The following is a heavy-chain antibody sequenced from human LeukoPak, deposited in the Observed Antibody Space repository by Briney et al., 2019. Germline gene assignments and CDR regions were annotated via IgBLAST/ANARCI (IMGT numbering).Heavy chain of an antibody. CDR2: FDPEDGET. CDR3: ARGTYYYDSSGYSPYYFDY. D-gene: IGHD3-22*01. J-gene: IGHJ4*02. Sequence: ASVKVSCKVSGYTLTELSMHWVRQAPGKGLEWMGGFDPEDGETIYAQKFQGRVTMTEDTSTDTAYMELSSLRSEDTAVYYCARGTYYYDSSGYSPYYFDYWGQGTLVIVSS. CDR1: GYTLTELS. V-gene: IGHV1-24*01.